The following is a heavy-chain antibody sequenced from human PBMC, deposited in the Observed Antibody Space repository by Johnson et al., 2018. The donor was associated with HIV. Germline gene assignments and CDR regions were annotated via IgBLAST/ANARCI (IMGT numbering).Heavy chain of an antibody. V-gene: IGHV3-23*04. CDR2: ISGSGGNK. J-gene: IGHJ3*02. Sequence: VQLVESGGGLVQPGGSLRLSCTASGFTFSNYAMSWVRQAPGKGLEWVSSISGSGGNKYYADSVQGRFTISRDNSKNTLYLQMNSLGAEDTAVYFCAKDLTYVISAFDIWGQGTMVTVSS. CDR3: AKDLTYVISAFDI. CDR1: GFTFSNYA. D-gene: IGHD3-10*02.